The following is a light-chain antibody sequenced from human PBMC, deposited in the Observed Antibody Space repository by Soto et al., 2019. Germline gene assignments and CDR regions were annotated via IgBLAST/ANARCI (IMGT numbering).Light chain of an antibody. V-gene: IGKV1-5*01. Sequence: DIQMTQSPSTLSASVGDRVTITCRASQSISSWLAWYQQKPGKAPKLLIYDASSLESGVPSRFSGSGSGTEFTLTISSLQPDDFATYYCKQYNSYPFFAPGTKVDIK. CDR3: KQYNSYPF. J-gene: IGKJ3*01. CDR1: QSISSW. CDR2: DAS.